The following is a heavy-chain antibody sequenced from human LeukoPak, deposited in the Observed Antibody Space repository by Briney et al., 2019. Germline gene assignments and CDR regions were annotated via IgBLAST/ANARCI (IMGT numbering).Heavy chain of an antibody. CDR2: IYSGGAI. CDR3: ARRPGN. CDR1: GFAVGRNY. V-gene: IGHV3-53*01. J-gene: IGHJ4*02. Sequence: GGSLRLSCVASGFAVGRNYMSWVRQARGKGLECASLIYSGGAIRYADSVKGRFTISRDSSKNTLFLQMNDLTVEDTARYYCARRPGNWGQGILVTVSS. D-gene: IGHD1-14*01.